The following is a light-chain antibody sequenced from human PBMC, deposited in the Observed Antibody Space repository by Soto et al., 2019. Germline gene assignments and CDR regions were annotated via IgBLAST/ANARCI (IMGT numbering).Light chain of an antibody. CDR3: HQRSNWWT. Sequence: PWERATLSCRASQSLSSSLAWYKQKPGQAPRVLIYDTSSRATGIPARFSGSGSGTDFTLTISSLEPEDSAVEYCHQRSNWWTFGQGTKVDIK. J-gene: IGKJ1*01. V-gene: IGKV3-11*01. CDR1: QSLSSS. CDR2: DTS.